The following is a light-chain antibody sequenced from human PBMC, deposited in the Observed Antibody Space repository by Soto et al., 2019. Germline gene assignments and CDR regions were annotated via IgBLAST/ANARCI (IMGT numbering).Light chain of an antibody. Sequence: EMVLTQSPGTLSVSPGERVTLSCRASESVNTNLVWYQQKPGQAHRFLISRVYTRATGVHARFSGSGSGTEFTLTIESLQSEDFAVYYCKQFGDWPPTFGQGTKVDIK. J-gene: IGKJ1*01. V-gene: IGKV3-15*01. CDR1: ESVNTN. CDR3: KQFGDWPPT. CDR2: RVY.